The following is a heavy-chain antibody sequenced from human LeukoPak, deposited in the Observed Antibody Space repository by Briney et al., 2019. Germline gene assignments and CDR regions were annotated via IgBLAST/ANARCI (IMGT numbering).Heavy chain of an antibody. V-gene: IGHV3-48*01. D-gene: IGHD4-23*01. J-gene: IGHJ4*02. CDR3: AKAPSTVVKGGGTN. Sequence: GGSLRLSCAASGFTFSGYSMNWVRQAPGKGLEWVSYISKSSSTIYYADSVKGRFTISRDNAKNSLYLQMNSLRAEDTAVYYCAKAPSTVVKGGGTNWGQGTLVTVSS. CDR1: GFTFSGYS. CDR2: ISKSSSTI.